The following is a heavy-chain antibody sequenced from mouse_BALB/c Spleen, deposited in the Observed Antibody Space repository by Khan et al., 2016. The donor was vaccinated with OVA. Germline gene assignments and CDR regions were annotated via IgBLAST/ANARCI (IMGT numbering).Heavy chain of an antibody. CDR1: AYTFTNYG. CDR3: ARRASYWYFDV. D-gene: IGHD3-3*01. CDR2: INTYTGEP. V-gene: IGHV9-1*02. Sequence: QIQLVQSGPELKKPGETVKISCKASAYTFTNYGMNWVKQAPGKGLKWMGWINTYTGEPTYTDDFKGRFAFSLDTSASTAYLQINNLKNEDMATYFCARRASYWYFDVWGAGTTVTVSS. J-gene: IGHJ1*01.